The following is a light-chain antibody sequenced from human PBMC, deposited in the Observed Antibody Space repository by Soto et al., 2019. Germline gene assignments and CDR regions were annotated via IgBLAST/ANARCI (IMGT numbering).Light chain of an antibody. CDR2: GAS. V-gene: IGKV3-20*01. Sequence: EIVLTQSPGTLSLSPGERATLSCRASQSVSSSYLAWYQQKPGQAPRLLIYGASSRATGIPDRFSGSGSGTKLQFGISRLENEDIAVSSCQYYCKSLMYTFGQGTKLEIK. CDR1: QSVSSSY. CDR3: QYYCKSLMYT. J-gene: IGKJ2*01.